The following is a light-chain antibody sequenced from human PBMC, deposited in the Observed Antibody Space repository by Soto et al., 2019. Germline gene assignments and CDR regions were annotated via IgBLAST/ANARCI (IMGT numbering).Light chain of an antibody. CDR3: SSYAGTNIVI. J-gene: IGLJ2*01. Sequence: QSALTQPPSASGSPGQSVTISCTGTSSDGGGYNFVSWYQQHPGKSPKIIIYEVTQRPSGVPDRFSGSKSGNTASLAVAGLQGEDEADYYCSSYAGTNIVIFGGGTKLTVL. CDR2: EVT. CDR1: SSDGGGYNF. V-gene: IGLV2-8*01.